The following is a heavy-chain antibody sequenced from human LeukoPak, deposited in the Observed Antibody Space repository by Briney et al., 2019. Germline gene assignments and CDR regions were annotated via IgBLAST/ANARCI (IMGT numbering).Heavy chain of an antibody. CDR3: ARGPQGRNWFDP. CDR2: INHSGST. D-gene: IGHD7-27*01. Sequence: SETLSLTCAVYGGSFSGYYWSWIRQPPGKGLEWIGEINHSGSTNYNPSLKSRVTISINPSKNQFSLKLSSVTAADTAVYYCARGPQGRNWFDPWGQGTLVTVSS. CDR1: GGSFSGYY. V-gene: IGHV4-34*01. J-gene: IGHJ5*02.